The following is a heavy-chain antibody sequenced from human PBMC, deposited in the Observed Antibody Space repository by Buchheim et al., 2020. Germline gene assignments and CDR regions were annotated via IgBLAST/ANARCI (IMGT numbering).Heavy chain of an antibody. J-gene: IGHJ4*02. V-gene: IGHV3-66*01. Sequence: EVQLLESGGGLVQPGGSPRLSCAASGFTFSSYPMSWVRQAPGKGLEWVSVIYSGGSTYYADSVKGRFTISRDNSKNTLYLQMNSLRAEDTAVYYCARGRYSHTRLDYWGQGTL. CDR2: IYSGGST. CDR3: ARGRYSHTRLDY. D-gene: IGHD5-18*01. CDR1: GFTFSSYP.